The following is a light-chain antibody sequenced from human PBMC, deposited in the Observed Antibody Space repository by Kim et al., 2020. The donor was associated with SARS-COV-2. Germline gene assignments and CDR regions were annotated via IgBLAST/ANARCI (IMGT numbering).Light chain of an antibody. V-gene: IGLV2-14*03. CDR3: TSYTTNSTLV. CDR2: DVS. CDR1: NSDVGVYNY. Sequence: LTQPASVSGSPGQSITISCTGTNSDVGVYNYVSWYQQHPGKAPKLMIYDVSKRPSGVSNRFSGSKSGNTASLTISGLRAEDEADYYCTSYTTNSTLVFGGGTQLTVL. J-gene: IGLJ3*02.